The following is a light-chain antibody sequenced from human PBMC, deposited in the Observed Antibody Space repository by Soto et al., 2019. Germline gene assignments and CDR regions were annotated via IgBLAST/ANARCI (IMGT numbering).Light chain of an antibody. Sequence: QSVLTQPPSASGPPGQSVAISCTGTSSDVGGYNYVSWYQQHPGKAPKLMIYEVNKRPSGVPDRFSGSKSGNTASLTVSGLQAEDEGDYYCSSYAGSDYPYVFGTGTKVTVL. J-gene: IGLJ1*01. CDR3: SSYAGSDYPYV. CDR1: SSDVGGYNY. CDR2: EVN. V-gene: IGLV2-8*01.